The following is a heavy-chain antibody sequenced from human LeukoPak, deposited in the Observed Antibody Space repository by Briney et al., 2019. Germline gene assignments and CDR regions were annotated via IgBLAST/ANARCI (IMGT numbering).Heavy chain of an antibody. V-gene: IGHV3-21*01. CDR2: ISSSSSYI. D-gene: IGHD3-3*01. Sequence: GGSLRLSCAASGFTFSSYSMNWVRQAPGKGLEWVSSISSSSSYIYYADSVKGRFTISRDNAKNSLYLQMNSLRAEDTAVYYCARPAGITIFGVGYFDYWGQGTLVTVSS. CDR3: ARPAGITIFGVGYFDY. CDR1: GFTFSSYS. J-gene: IGHJ4*02.